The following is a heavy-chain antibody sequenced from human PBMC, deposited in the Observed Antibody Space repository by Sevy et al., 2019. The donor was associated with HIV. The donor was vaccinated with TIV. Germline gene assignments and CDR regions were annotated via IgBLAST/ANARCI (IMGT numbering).Heavy chain of an antibody. CDR2: ISVSGGST. Sequence: GGSLRLSCAASRFTFVTYAMNWVRQAPGKGLEWVSGISVSGGSTYYADSVKGRFTISRDNSKNTLYLQMNSLRAEDTAVYYCAKDVYDSSGYYPMGAFDIWGQGTMVTVSS. CDR1: RFTFVTYA. CDR3: AKDVYDSSGYYPMGAFDI. V-gene: IGHV3-23*01. D-gene: IGHD3-22*01. J-gene: IGHJ3*02.